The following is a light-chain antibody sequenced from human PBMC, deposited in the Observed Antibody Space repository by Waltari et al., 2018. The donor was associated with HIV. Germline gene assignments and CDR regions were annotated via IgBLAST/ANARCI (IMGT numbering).Light chain of an antibody. CDR1: NIGSKS. CDR3: QVWGNSSDPEV. Sequence: SYVLTQPPSVSVAPGQTARIPCGGKNIGSKSVHWYQQKPGQAPVLFVHDENERASGIHERFSGAKSLNTATLFITNVEGGDEADYYCQVWGNSSDPEVFAAGTKVNVL. CDR2: DEN. V-gene: IGLV3-21*02. J-gene: IGLJ1*01.